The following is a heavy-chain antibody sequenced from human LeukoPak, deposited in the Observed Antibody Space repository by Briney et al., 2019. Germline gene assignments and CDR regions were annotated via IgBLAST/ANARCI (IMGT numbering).Heavy chain of an antibody. V-gene: IGHV3-21*01. D-gene: IGHD2/OR15-2a*01. CDR1: LFTFNTYT. CDR2: ISNSGSYT. J-gene: IGHJ4*02. CDR3: ARLYDDCTRSTCLWYFDY. Sequence: GGTLRLSCAASLFTFNTYTMNWVRQAPGKGLEWVSSISNSGSYTYYADSVKGRFAISRDNAKNSLYLQMNSLRAEDTAVYYCARLYDDCTRSTCLWYFDYWGQGTLVTVPS.